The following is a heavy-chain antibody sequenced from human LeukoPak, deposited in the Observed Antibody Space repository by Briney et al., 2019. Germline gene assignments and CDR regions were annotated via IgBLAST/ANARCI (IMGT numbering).Heavy chain of an antibody. D-gene: IGHD2-2*01. Sequence: PSETLSLTCTVSGGSISSYYWSWIRQPPGKGLECVSIIYSGGDTYYTDSVKGRFSVSRDNSKNTLYLQMNSLRVNDTAVYYCARGSCSNIRCHDAFDIWGQGTMVTVSS. CDR1: GGSISSYY. V-gene: IGHV3-53*01. CDR2: IYSGGDT. CDR3: ARGSCSNIRCHDAFDI. J-gene: IGHJ3*02.